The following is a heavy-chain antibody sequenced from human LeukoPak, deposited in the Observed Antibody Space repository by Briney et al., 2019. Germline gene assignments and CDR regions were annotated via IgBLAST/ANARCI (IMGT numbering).Heavy chain of an antibody. CDR1: GFTFSSYA. CDR2: ISGSGGST. V-gene: IGHV3-23*01. D-gene: IGHD6-19*01. CDR3: ARDGRIAVAGTLGGDWFDP. Sequence: GGSLRLSCAASGFTFSSYAMSWVRQAPGKGLEWVSAISGSGGSTYYADSVKGRFTISRDNSKNTLYLQMNSLRAEDMAVYYCARDGRIAVAGTLGGDWFDPWGQGTLVTVSS. J-gene: IGHJ5*02.